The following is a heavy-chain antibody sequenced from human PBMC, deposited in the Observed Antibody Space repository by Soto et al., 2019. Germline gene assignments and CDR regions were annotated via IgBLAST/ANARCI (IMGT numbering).Heavy chain of an antibody. CDR3: ARDEPRYYGSGSPLNYYYYGMDV. CDR1: GYTFTGYY. V-gene: IGHV1-2*04. Sequence: ASVKVSCKASGYTFTGYYMHWVRQAPGQGLEWVGWINPNSGGTNYAQKFQGWVTMTRDTSISTAYMELSRLRSDDTAVYYCARDEPRYYGSGSPLNYYYYGMDVWGQGTTVTVSS. D-gene: IGHD3-10*01. CDR2: INPNSGGT. J-gene: IGHJ6*02.